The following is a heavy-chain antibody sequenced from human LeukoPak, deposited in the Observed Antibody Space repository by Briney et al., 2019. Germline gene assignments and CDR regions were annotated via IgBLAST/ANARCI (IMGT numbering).Heavy chain of an antibody. J-gene: IGHJ4*02. D-gene: IGHD3-10*01. CDR3: ARDGSGSYLTPWDY. V-gene: IGHV4-38-2*02. Sequence: SETPSLTCSVSGYSISSGYYWDWIRQPPGKGLEWIASIYHTGKSYYNPSLKSRVTISVDTSKNQFSLKLSSVTAADTAVYYCARDGSGSYLTPWDYWGQGTLVTVSS. CDR1: GYSISSGYY. CDR2: IYHTGKS.